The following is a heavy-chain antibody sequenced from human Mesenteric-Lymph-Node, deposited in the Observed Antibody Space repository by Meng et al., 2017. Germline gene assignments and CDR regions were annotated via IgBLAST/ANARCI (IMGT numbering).Heavy chain of an antibody. Sequence: QLQASGPGLWKPSGTLSLTCVVSGGCISSSYWWTWVRQSPGKGLEWIGEMYHSGTTNYNPSLKSRVTISMGKSNNQLSLKLNSVTAADTAVYYCATQESRDGHNPYWGQGTLVTVSS. CDR2: MYHSGTT. J-gene: IGHJ4*02. V-gene: IGHV4-4*02. D-gene: IGHD5-24*01. CDR1: GGCISSSYW. CDR3: ATQESRDGHNPY.